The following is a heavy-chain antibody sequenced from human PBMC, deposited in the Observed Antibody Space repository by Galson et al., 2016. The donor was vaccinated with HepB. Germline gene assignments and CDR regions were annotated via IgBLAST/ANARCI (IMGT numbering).Heavy chain of an antibody. CDR2: TYYRSKWSS. CDR3: ASGTGAYVQ. V-gene: IGHV6-1*01. CDR1: GDSVSRNTAA. Sequence: CAISGDSVSRNTAAWNWIRQSPSRGLEWLGRTYYRSKWSSDYVVSVKGRITINADTSMNQFSLQLNSVTPEDTAVYYCASGTGAYVQWGQGTLVTVSS. J-gene: IGHJ4*02. D-gene: IGHD5-12*01.